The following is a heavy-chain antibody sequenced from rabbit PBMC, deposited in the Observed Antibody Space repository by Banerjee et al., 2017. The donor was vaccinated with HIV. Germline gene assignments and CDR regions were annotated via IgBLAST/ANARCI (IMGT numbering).Heavy chain of an antibody. V-gene: IGHV1S40*01. D-gene: IGHD1-1*01. Sequence: QSLEESGGDLVKPGASLTLTCTASGFSFSSSYVMCWVRQAPGKGLEWIACIYADSSGSTYYANWAKGRFTISKTSSTTVTLQMTSLTAADTATYFCARAYSSSSGNDLDPDYFNLWGPGTLVTVS. J-gene: IGHJ4*01. CDR1: GFSFSSSYV. CDR3: ARAYSSSSGNDLDPDYFNL. CDR2: IYADSSGST.